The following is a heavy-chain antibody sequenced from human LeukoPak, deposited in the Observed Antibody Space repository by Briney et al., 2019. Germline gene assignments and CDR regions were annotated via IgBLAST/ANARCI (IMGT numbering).Heavy chain of an antibody. CDR3: AKETALVGGHSAIFDH. CDR1: GVTFSDYY. Sequence: GGSLRLSCAASGVTFSDYYMNWIRQAPGKGLEWVSSISGSGITTNYADSVKGRFTISRDYSKNTLYLQMSSLRAEDTAVYYCAKETALVGGHSAIFDHWGQGTLVTVSS. D-gene: IGHD3-3*01. J-gene: IGHJ4*02. V-gene: IGHV3-23*01. CDR2: ISGSGITT.